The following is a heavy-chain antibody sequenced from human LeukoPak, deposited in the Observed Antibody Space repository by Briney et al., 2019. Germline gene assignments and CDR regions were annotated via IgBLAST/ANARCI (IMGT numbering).Heavy chain of an antibody. V-gene: IGHV4-61*02. Sequence: SETLSLTCTVSGGSISSGSHYWSWIRQPAGKGLEWIRRTYSSGNTNYNPSLKSRITISLDTSKNQFSLNLSSVTAADTAVYYCAGEVGGSWFDPWGLGTLVTVSS. D-gene: IGHD1-26*01. CDR3: AGEVGGSWFDP. J-gene: IGHJ5*02. CDR1: GGSISSGSHY. CDR2: TYSSGNT.